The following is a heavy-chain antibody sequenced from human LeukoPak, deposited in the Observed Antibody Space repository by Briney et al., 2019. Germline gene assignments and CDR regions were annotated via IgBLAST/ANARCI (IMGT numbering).Heavy chain of an antibody. CDR1: GFTFRNYA. D-gene: IGHD3-9*01. Sequence: GGSLRLSCAASGFTFRNYAMSWVRQAPGKGLEWVSSIRSSSSYIYYADSVKGRFTISRDNAKNSLYLQMNSLRAEDTAVYYCARVSYDILTGYSYIDYWGQGTLVTVSS. CDR2: IRSSSSYI. CDR3: ARVSYDILTGYSYIDY. V-gene: IGHV3-21*01. J-gene: IGHJ4*02.